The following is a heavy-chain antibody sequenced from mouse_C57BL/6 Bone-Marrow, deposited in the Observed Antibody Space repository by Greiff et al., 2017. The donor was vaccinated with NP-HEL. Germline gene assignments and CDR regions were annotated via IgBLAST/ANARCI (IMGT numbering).Heavy chain of an antibody. J-gene: IGHJ3*01. Sequence: QVQLKESGAELVKPGASVKISCKASGYAFSSYWMNWVKQRPGKGLEWIGQIYPGDGDTNYNGKFKGKATLTADKSSSTAYMQLSSLTSEDSAVYFCARNGIPEFAYWGQGTLVTVSA. V-gene: IGHV1-80*01. CDR1: GYAFSSYW. CDR2: IYPGDGDT. CDR3: ARNGIPEFAY.